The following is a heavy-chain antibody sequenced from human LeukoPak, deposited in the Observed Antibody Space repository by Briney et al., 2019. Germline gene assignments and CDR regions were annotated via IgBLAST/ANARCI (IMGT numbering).Heavy chain of an antibody. V-gene: IGHV4-39*07. Sequence: PSDTLSLTCTVSGGSISSSSYYWGWIRQPPGKGLEWIGSIYYSGSTYYNPSLKSRVTMSVDTSKNQFSLKLSSVTAADTAVYYCASINNFPHTYYYDSSGYRNHYWGQGTLVTVSS. CDR1: GGSISSSSYY. CDR3: ASINNFPHTYYYDSSGYRNHY. J-gene: IGHJ4*02. D-gene: IGHD3-22*01. CDR2: IYYSGST.